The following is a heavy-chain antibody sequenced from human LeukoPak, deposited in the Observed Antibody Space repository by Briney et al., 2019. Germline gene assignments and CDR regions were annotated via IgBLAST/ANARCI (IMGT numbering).Heavy chain of an antibody. CDR3: AKTKDDNSGYYDY. CDR1: GFTFSSYA. CDR2: ISGSGGNT. J-gene: IGHJ4*02. D-gene: IGHD3-22*01. Sequence: PGGSLRLSCVASGFTFSSYAMSWVRQAPGKGLEWVSAISGSGGNTYYADSVKGRFTISRDNSKNTLYLRMNSLRAEDTAVYYCAKTKDDNSGYYDYWGQGTLVTVSS. V-gene: IGHV3-23*01.